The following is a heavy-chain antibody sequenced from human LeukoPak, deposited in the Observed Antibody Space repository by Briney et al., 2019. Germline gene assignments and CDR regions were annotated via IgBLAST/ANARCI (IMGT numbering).Heavy chain of an antibody. CDR3: AREQLLWFGESINYYMDV. J-gene: IGHJ6*03. Sequence: KDSETLSLTCTVSGGSISSYYWSWIRQPAGKGLEWIGRIYTSGSTNYNPSLKSRVTMSVDTSKNQFSLKLSSVTAADTAVYYCAREQLLWFGESINYYMDVWGKGTTVTVSS. CDR2: IYTSGST. V-gene: IGHV4-4*07. CDR1: GGSISSYY. D-gene: IGHD3-10*01.